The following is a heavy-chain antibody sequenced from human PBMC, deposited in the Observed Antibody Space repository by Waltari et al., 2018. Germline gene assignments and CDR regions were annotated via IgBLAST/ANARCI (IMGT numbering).Heavy chain of an antibody. CDR2: ICYDGSDQ. J-gene: IGHJ3*01. CDR1: GFIFGDHG. V-gene: IGHV3-33*01. Sequence: QMRLVESGGGVVQPGRSLSLSCAASGFIFGDHGMHWVRQAPGKGLQWVATICYDGSDQNYADSVKGRFTISRDNGQNTLNLQMSGLRVEDTALYYCVRKKAGLMDAFDLWGQGTMVTVSS. CDR3: VRKKAGLMDAFDL.